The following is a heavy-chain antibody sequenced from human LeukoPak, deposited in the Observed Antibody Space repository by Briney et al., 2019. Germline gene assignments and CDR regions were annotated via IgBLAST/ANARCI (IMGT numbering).Heavy chain of an antibody. CDR2: ISSSGSTI. J-gene: IGHJ6*02. V-gene: IGHV3-48*03. D-gene: IGHD2-2*01. CDR3: ARDYCSSTSCYGMDV. Sequence: SGGSLRLSCTASGFTFGDYAVSWVRRAPGRGLEWVSYISSSGSTIYYADSVKGRFTISRDNAKNSLYLQMNSLRAEDTAVYYCARDYCSSTSCYGMDVWGQGTTVTVSS. CDR1: GFTFGDYA.